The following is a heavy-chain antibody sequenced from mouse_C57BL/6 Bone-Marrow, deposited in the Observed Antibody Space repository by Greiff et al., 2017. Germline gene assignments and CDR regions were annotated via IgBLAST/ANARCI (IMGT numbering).Heavy chain of an antibody. D-gene: IGHD1-1*01. Sequence: QVQLQQSGAELARPGASVKLSCKASGYTFTSYGISWVKQRTGQGLEWIGEIYPRSGNTYYNEKFKGKATLTADKAASTAYMELRSLTSEDSAVYFCARGNLLHAMDYWGQGTSVTVSS. V-gene: IGHV1-81*01. CDR3: ARGNLLHAMDY. CDR1: GYTFTSYG. J-gene: IGHJ4*01. CDR2: IYPRSGNT.